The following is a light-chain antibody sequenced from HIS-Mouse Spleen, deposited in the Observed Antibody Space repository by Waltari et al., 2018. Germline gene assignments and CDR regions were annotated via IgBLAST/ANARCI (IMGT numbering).Light chain of an antibody. Sequence: FARTQPASVSGPPGRPLTIPAPGTSSNVGSYNLSPRYQQHPGKAPKLMIYEGSKRPSGVSNRFSGSKSGNTASLIISGLQAEDEADYYCCSYAGSSTYWVFGGGTKLTVL. CDR3: CSYAGSSTYWV. J-gene: IGLJ3*02. V-gene: IGLV2-23*01. CDR1: SSNVGSYNL. CDR2: EGS.